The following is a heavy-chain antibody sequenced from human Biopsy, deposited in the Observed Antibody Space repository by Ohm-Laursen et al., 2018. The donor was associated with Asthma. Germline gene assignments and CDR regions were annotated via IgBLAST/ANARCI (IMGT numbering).Heavy chain of an antibody. CDR2: IKHDGTER. CDR3: ARTFHFWSPYHAEHYQL. Sequence: LTLTCAASGFTFGDYWMSWVRQVPGKGLEWVANIKHDGTERNHVDSLKGRFTISRDNAKNSLYLQMNSLRAEDTAVYYCARTFHFWSPYHAEHYQLWGQGTLVTVPS. J-gene: IGHJ1*01. CDR1: GFTFGDYW. V-gene: IGHV3-7*01. D-gene: IGHD3-3*02.